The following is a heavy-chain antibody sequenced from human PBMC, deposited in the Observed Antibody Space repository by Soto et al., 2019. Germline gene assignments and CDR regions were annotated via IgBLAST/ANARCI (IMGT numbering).Heavy chain of an antibody. V-gene: IGHV1-18*01. D-gene: IGHD3-22*01. J-gene: IGHJ4*02. CDR3: AGRFDYYDSSGYYSY. CDR1: GYTFTSYG. Sequence: ASVKVSCKASGYTFTSYGISWVRQAPGQGLEWMGWISAYNGNTNYAQKLQGRVTMTTDTSTSTAYMELRSLRSDDTAVYYCAGRFDYYDSSGYYSYWGQGTLVTVSS. CDR2: ISAYNGNT.